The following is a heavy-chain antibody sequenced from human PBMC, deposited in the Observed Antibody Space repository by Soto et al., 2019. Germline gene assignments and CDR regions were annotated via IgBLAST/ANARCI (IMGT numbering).Heavy chain of an antibody. CDR3: ASPAQQLSY. D-gene: IGHD6-13*01. CDR2: ISAYNGNT. J-gene: IGHJ4*02. Sequence: GASVKVSCKASGYTFTSYGISWVRQAPGQRLEWMGWISAYNGNTKYSQKFQGRVTITRDTSASTAYMELSSLRSEDTAVYYCASPAQQLSYWGQGTLVTVSS. V-gene: IGHV1-18*01. CDR1: GYTFTSYG.